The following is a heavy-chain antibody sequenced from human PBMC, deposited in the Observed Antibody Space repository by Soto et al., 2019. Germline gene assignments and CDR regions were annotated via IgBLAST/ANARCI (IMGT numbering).Heavy chain of an antibody. V-gene: IGHV1-18*01. D-gene: IGHD6-19*01. CDR2: ISAYNGNT. CDR1: GYTFTSYG. CDR3: ARDRLGSGWYLRETLGY. J-gene: IGHJ4*02. Sequence: QVQLVQSGAEVKKPGASVKVSCKASGYTFTSYGISWVRQAPGQGLEWMGWISAYNGNTNYAQKLQGRVTMTTDTSPSTAYMELRSLRSDDTAVYYCARDRLGSGWYLRETLGYWGQGTLVTVSS.